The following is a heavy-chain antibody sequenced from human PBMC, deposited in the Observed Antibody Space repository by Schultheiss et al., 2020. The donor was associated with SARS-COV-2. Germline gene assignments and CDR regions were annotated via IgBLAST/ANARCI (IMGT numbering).Heavy chain of an antibody. Sequence: GESLKISCKASGYTFTSYGISWVRQAPGQGLEWMGWINPNSGGTNYAQKFQGWVTMTRDTSISTAYMELSRLRSDDTAVYYCARVPRKYSSSDFYYYGMDVWGQGTTVTVSS. J-gene: IGHJ6*02. CDR3: ARVPRKYSSSDFYYYGMDV. V-gene: IGHV1-2*04. CDR2: INPNSGGT. D-gene: IGHD6-6*01. CDR1: GYTFTSYG.